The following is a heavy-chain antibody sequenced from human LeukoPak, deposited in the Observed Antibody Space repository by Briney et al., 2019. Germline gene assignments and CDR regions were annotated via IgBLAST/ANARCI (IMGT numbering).Heavy chain of an antibody. CDR1: GGSISSYY. CDR3: ASTGYSSGWGNSN. Sequence: SETLSLTCTVSGGSISSYYWSWIRQPPGKGLEWIGYIYTSGSTNYNPSLKSRVTISVDTSKNQFSLELSSVTAADTAVYYCASTGYSSGWGNSNWGQGTLVTVSS. D-gene: IGHD6-19*01. V-gene: IGHV4-4*09. J-gene: IGHJ4*02. CDR2: IYTSGST.